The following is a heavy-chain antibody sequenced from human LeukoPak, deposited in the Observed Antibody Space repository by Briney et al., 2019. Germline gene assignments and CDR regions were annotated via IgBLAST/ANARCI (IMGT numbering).Heavy chain of an antibody. CDR3: AVHLGFRSWTAHRGILDH. D-gene: IGHD1-26*01. V-gene: IGHV1-58*01. CDR1: GFTFSNSA. CDR2: IVVDSGNT. J-gene: IGHJ4*02. Sequence: ASVKVSCKASGFTFSNSAVQWVRQARGQRLEWIGWIVVDSGNTNYAQKFQQRVTITRDMSTATAYMELSSLRSEDTAVYYCAVHLGFRSWTAHRGILDHWGQGTLVTVSS.